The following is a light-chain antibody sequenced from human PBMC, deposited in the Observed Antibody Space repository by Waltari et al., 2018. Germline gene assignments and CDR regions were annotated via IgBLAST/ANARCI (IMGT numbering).Light chain of an antibody. CDR3: ATWDDSLTAWV. CDR1: SSNIGPYY. J-gene: IGLJ3*02. CDR2: GNN. V-gene: IGLV1-47*01. Sequence: QSVLTQPPSTSGTPGQRVTISCSGSSSNIGPYYVYWYHQLPGTAPKLPIYGNNPRPSVVPDRFSGSKSGTSASLAISGLRSEDEADYYCATWDDSLTAWVFGGGTKLTVL.